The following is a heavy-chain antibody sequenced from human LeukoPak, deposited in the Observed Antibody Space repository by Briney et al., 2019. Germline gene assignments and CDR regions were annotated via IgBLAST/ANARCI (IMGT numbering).Heavy chain of an antibody. CDR3: ARARWIQLWFLDY. CDR1: GGTFSSYA. CDR2: IIPIFGTA. D-gene: IGHD5-18*01. Sequence: SVKVSCKASGGTFSSYAISWVRQAPGQGLEWMGGIIPIFGTANYAQEFQGRVTITADESTSTAYMELSSLRSEDTAVYYCARARWIQLWFLDYWGQGTLVTVSS. J-gene: IGHJ4*02. V-gene: IGHV1-69*13.